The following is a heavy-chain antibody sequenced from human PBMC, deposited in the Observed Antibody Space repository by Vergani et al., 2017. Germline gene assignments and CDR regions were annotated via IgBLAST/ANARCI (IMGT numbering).Heavy chain of an antibody. CDR3: VKDLPSGYDANPNWFDP. CDR1: GFTFGDYA. Sequence: EVQLVESGGGLVQPGRSLRLSCTASGFTFGDYAMSWVRQAPGKGLEWVGFIRSKAYGGTTEYAASVKGRFTISRDDSKNTLYLQMSSLRAEDTAVYYCVKDLPSGYDANPNWFDPWGQGTLVTVSS. CDR2: IRSKAYGGTT. D-gene: IGHD5-12*01. J-gene: IGHJ5*02. V-gene: IGHV3-49*04.